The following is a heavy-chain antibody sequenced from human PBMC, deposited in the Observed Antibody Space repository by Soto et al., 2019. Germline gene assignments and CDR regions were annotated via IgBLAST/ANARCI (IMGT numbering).Heavy chain of an antibody. V-gene: IGHV1-69*01. CDR1: GGTVSSYA. Sequence: QLHLVQSGAEVKKAGSSVKVSCKASGGTVSSYAITWVRQAPGKVLEWMGVFIPIFVSAHSAPKFQGRITITADESTSTAYMELSGLTYEDTAIYYCARDVSSDTTGFRGYDLWGQGTQVTVSS. CDR3: ARDVSSDTTGFRGYDL. CDR2: FIPIFVSA. D-gene: IGHD3-10*01. J-gene: IGHJ4*02.